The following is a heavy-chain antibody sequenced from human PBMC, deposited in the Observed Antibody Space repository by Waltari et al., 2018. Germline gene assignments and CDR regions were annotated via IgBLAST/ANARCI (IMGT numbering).Heavy chain of an antibody. Sequence: EVPLVDSGGGLIQPGGYLNLSCVASAFSVSSNHMSWVRQAPGRGLEWVSVIYSYGRTNDAESVKGRFTISRDSSKSTVYLQMGSLRVEDTAIYYCARDPRWYESGDLGQGTLVTVSS. V-gene: IGHV3-53*01. J-gene: IGHJ4*02. CDR2: IYSYGRT. CDR1: AFSVSSNH. D-gene: IGHD2-15*01. CDR3: ARDPRWYESGD.